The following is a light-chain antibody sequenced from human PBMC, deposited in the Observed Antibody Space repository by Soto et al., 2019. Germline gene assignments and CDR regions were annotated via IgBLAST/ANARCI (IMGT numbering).Light chain of an antibody. V-gene: IGKV3-20*01. CDR1: QSVDNNY. CDR3: QQYGSPPVT. J-gene: IGKJ1*01. CDR2: GAS. Sequence: EIVLTQSPGTLSLPPGERATLSCRASQSVDNNYLAWYQQTPGQAPRLLIYGASSRATGIPERFSGSGYGTDFTLTISRLEPEDFALYHCQQYGSPPVTFGQGTKVEI.